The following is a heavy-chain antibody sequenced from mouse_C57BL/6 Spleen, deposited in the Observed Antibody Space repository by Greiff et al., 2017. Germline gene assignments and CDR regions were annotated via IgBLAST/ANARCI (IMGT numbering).Heavy chain of an antibody. V-gene: IGHV1-52*01. D-gene: IGHD2-1*01. Sequence: VQLQQPGAELVRPGSSVKLSCKASGYTFTSYWMHWVKQRPIQGLEWIGNIDPSDSETHYNQKFKDKATLTVDKSSSTAYMQLSSLTSEDSAVYYCARYGNYDGAWFAYWGQGTLVTVSA. J-gene: IGHJ3*01. CDR3: ARYGNYDGAWFAY. CDR1: GYTFTSYW. CDR2: IDPSDSET.